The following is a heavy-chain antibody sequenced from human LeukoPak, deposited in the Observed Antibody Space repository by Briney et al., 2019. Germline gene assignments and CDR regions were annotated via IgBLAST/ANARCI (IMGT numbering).Heavy chain of an antibody. V-gene: IGHV1-3*01. CDR3: ARGWLAETTVVTPYNY. J-gene: IGHJ4*02. CDR1: GYIISSYA. CDR2: INAGNGNT. D-gene: IGHD4-23*01. Sequence: ASVKVSCKASGYIISSYAMHWVRQAHGQRLEWMGWINAGNGNTKYSQKFQDRVTITRDTSARTAYMELSSLRSEDTGVYYCARGWLAETTVVTPYNYWGQGTLVTVSS.